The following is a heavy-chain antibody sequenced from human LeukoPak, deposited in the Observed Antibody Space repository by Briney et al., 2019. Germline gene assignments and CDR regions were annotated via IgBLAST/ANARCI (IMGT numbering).Heavy chain of an antibody. CDR1: GFTFSSYE. Sequence: TGGSLRLSCAASGFTFSSYEMNWVRQAPGKGLEWVSYISSSGSTIYYADSVKGRFTISRDNAKNSLYLQMNSLRAEDTAVYYCARANYGSGCPSDYWGQGTLVTVSS. CDR3: ARANYGSGCPSDY. J-gene: IGHJ4*02. CDR2: ISSSGSTI. V-gene: IGHV3-48*03. D-gene: IGHD3-10*01.